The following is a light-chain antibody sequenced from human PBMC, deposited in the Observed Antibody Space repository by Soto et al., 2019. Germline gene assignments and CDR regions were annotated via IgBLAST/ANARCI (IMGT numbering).Light chain of an antibody. CDR3: QQYNSDPYT. CDR2: KAS. J-gene: IGKJ2*01. V-gene: IGKV1-5*03. CDR1: ESISGW. Sequence: DIQMTQSPSTLSASVGDRVIITCRSSESISGWLAWYQQKPGRAPNLLIYKASSLASGVPSRFSGSGSATEFTLTISSLQPDDFGSYYGQQYNSDPYTVGQGTKLEIK.